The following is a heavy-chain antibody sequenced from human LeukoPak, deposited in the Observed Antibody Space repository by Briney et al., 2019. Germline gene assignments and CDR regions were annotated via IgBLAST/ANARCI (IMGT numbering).Heavy chain of an antibody. Sequence: GGSLRLSCTASGFTFSSYGMNWVRQAPGEGLEWVSYISTSSRDIYHADSVKGRFIISRDNAKNSLFLQLNGLRDDDTAVYYCATFPRDKQGFWGQGTLVTVSS. V-gene: IGHV3-48*02. J-gene: IGHJ4*02. CDR1: GFTFSSYG. CDR2: ISTSSRDI. CDR3: ATFPRDKQGF. D-gene: IGHD1/OR15-1a*01.